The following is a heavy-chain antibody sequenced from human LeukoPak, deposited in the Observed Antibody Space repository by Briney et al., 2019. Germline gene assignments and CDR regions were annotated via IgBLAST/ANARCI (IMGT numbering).Heavy chain of an antibody. V-gene: IGHV4-59*12. CDR2: IYHSGST. D-gene: IGHD3-10*01. CDR1: GGSMSSYY. CDR3: ARGRGPHYYGSGPHRGYFQH. Sequence: SETPSLTCSVSGGSMSSYYWSWIRQSPGKGLEWIGYIYHSGSTDYNSSLKSRVTISEDTSRNQFSLKLSSVTAADTAVYYCARGRGPHYYGSGPHRGYFQHWGQGTLVTVSS. J-gene: IGHJ1*01.